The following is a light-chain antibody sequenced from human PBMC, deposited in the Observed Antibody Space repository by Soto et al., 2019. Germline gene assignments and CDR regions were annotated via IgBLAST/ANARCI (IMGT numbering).Light chain of an antibody. CDR3: QQYNSYWT. CDR1: QSINNW. Sequence: DIQMPQSPSTLSASVGASVTIACRASQSINNWLAWYQQKPGKAPKLLIYDVSSLQSGVPSRFSGSGSGTEFTLTISSLQPDDFATYYRQQYNSYWTVGQGNKVDIK. J-gene: IGKJ1*01. CDR2: DVS. V-gene: IGKV1-5*01.